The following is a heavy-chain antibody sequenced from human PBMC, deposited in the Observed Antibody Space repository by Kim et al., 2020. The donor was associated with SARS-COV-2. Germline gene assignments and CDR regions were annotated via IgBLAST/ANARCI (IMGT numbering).Heavy chain of an antibody. CDR2: INHSGST. CDR1: GGSFSGYY. D-gene: IGHD3-10*01. J-gene: IGHJ4*02. CDR3: ARTSNYYGSGSYNDY. V-gene: IGHV4-34*01. Sequence: SETLSLTCAVYGGSFSGYYWSWIRQPPGKGLEWIGEINHSGSTNYNPSLKSRVTISVDTSKNQFSLKLSSVTAADTAVYYCARTSNYYGSGSYNDYWGQGTLVTVSS.